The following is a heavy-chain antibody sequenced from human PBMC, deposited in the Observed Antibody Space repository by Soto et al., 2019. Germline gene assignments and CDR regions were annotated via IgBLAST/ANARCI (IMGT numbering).Heavy chain of an antibody. CDR3: ATGYCSGGSCFPYYYYYYMDV. J-gene: IGHJ6*03. CDR2: INSDGSST. CDR1: GFTFSSYW. Sequence: GGSLRLSCAASGFTFSSYWMHWVRQAPGKGLVWVSRINSDGSSTSYADSVKGRFTISRDNAKNTLYLQMNSLRAEDTAVYYCATGYCSGGSCFPYYYYYYMDVWGKGTTVTVSS. V-gene: IGHV3-74*01. D-gene: IGHD2-15*01.